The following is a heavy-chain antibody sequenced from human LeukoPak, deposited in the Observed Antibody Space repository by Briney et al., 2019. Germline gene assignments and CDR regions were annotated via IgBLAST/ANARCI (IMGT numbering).Heavy chain of an antibody. CDR3: ARDGRAGSLFAY. CDR1: GGSLSPYY. CDR2: INHRGST. J-gene: IGHJ4*02. V-gene: IGHV4-34*01. Sequence: DPSETLSLTCSVYGGSLSPYYWNWIRQPPGKGLEWIGEINHRGSTTYNPSLKSRVTISVDTSKNQFSLKLSSVTAADTAIYYCARDGRAGSLFAYWGQGTLVTVSS. D-gene: IGHD6-19*01.